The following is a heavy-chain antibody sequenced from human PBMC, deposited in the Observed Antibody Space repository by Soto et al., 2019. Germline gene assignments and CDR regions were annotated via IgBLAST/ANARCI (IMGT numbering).Heavy chain of an antibody. V-gene: IGHV1-69*13. CDR3: AGDFSGYGQAFEY. J-gene: IGHJ4*02. Sequence: SVKVSCNASGGTFSSSAISWVRQAPGQGLEWMGGIIPIFGTANYAQKFQGRVTITADESTSTAYMELSSLRSEDTAVYYCAGDFSGYGQAFEYWCQGTLVTVS. CDR1: GGTFSSSA. D-gene: IGHD3-22*01. CDR2: IIPIFGTA.